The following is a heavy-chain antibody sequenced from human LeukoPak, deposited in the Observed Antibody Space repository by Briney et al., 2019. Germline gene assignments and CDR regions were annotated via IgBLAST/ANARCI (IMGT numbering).Heavy chain of an antibody. J-gene: IGHJ4*02. CDR2: ISGSGGTT. CDR3: ARRAGDYSHPYDY. CDR1: GFTFSHYA. V-gene: IGHV3-23*01. D-gene: IGHD3-22*01. Sequence: GGSLRLSCAASGFTFSHYAMSWVRQTPGNGLEWVSGISGSGGTTYYADSVKGQFTISRDNSKNTLYLQMNSLRAEDTAVYYCARRAGDYSHPYDYWGQGTLVTVSS.